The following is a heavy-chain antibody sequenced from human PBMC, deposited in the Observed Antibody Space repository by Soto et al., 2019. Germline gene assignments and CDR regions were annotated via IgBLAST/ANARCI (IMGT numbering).Heavy chain of an antibody. V-gene: IGHV3-23*01. CDR3: AEDRGGSSSRYDY. CDR1: GFTFGSYA. CDR2: IAASGATT. Sequence: GGSLRLSCAASGFTFGSYAMSWVRQAPGKGLEWVSAIAASGATTYYADSVKGRLTVSGDNSKNTLYLQMNSLRPEDTAVYYCAEDRGGSSSRYDYWGQGTLVTDSS. D-gene: IGHD6-19*01. J-gene: IGHJ4*02.